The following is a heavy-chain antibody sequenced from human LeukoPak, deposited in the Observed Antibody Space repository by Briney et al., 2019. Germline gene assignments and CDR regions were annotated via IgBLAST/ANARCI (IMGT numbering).Heavy chain of an antibody. D-gene: IGHD3-22*01. CDR2: IYHSGST. V-gene: IGHV4-4*02. J-gene: IGHJ4*02. Sequence: PSGTLSLTCAVSGGSISSSNWWSWVRQPPGKGLGWIGEIYHSGSTNYNPSLKSRVTISVDKSKNQFSLKLSSVTAADTAVYYCARLLYYYDTSGFGYWGQGTLVTVSS. CDR1: GGSISSSNW. CDR3: ARLLYYYDTSGFGY.